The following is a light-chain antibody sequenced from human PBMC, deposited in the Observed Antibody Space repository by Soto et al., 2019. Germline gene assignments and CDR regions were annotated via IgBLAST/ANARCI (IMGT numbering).Light chain of an antibody. CDR1: QSVLYSSNNKNY. CDR3: QQYYSTPP. CDR2: WAS. J-gene: IGKJ1*01. Sequence: DIVMTQSPDSLAVSLGERATINCKSSQSVLYSSNNKNYLAWYQQKPGQPPKLLIYWASTRESGVPDRFSGSGAGTDFPLTISSLQAEDVAVYYCQQYYSTPPFGQGTKVEIK. V-gene: IGKV4-1*01.